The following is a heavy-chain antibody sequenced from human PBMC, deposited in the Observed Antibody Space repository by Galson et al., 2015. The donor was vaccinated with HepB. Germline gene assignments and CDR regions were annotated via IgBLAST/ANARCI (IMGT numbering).Heavy chain of an antibody. CDR1: GYTFTSYG. Sequence: SVKVSCKASGYTFTSYGISWVRQAPGQGLEWMGWISAYNGNTNYAQKLQGRVTMTTDTSTSTAYMELRSLRSDDTAVYYCARDTYYYDSSGYYNDYWGQGTLVTVSS. CDR2: ISAYNGNT. J-gene: IGHJ4*02. V-gene: IGHV1-18*04. D-gene: IGHD3-22*01. CDR3: ARDTYYYDSSGYYNDY.